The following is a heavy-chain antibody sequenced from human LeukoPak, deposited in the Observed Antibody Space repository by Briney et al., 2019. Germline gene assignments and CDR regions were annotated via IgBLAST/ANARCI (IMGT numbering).Heavy chain of an antibody. V-gene: IGHV1-46*01. D-gene: IGHD6-13*01. CDR3: ARDRSLFSSTWYVPRDGFDI. Sequence: GASVKVSCKASGYTFTSYYIHWVRQAPGQGLEWMGIINPSGGSITYAQMFQGRVTMTGDMSTSTAYMELSSLRSEDTAVYYCARDRSLFSSTWYVPRDGFDIWGQGTMVTVSS. J-gene: IGHJ3*02. CDR2: INPSGGSI. CDR1: GYTFTSYY.